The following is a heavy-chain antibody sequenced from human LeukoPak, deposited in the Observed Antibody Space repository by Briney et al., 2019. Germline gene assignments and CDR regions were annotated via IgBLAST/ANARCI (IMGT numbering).Heavy chain of an antibody. CDR1: RFTFNNYA. J-gene: IGHJ4*02. D-gene: IGHD3-9*01. V-gene: IGHV3-23*01. Sequence: GGSLRLSCAASRFTFNNYAMNWVRQAPGKGLEWVSGISDSGVSTYYADSVKGRFTISRDNSKNTLYLQMNSLRAEDTAVYYCAKTNYDILTGCPAWGQGTLVTVSS. CDR3: AKTNYDILTGCPA. CDR2: ISDSGVST.